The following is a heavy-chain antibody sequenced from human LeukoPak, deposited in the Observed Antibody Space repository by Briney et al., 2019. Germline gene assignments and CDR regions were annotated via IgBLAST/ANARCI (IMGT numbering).Heavy chain of an antibody. CDR3: ARTQYCSGGSCYPYYFDY. V-gene: IGHV4-59*01. D-gene: IGHD2-15*01. CDR2: IYYTGST. J-gene: IGHJ4*02. Sequence: PSETLSPTCTVSGGSISTYYRSWIRQPPGKGLEWIGYIYYTGSTNYSPSLKSRVTISVDTSKNQFSLKLSSVTAADTAVYFCARTQYCSGGSCYPYYFDYWGQGTLVTVSS. CDR1: GGSISTYY.